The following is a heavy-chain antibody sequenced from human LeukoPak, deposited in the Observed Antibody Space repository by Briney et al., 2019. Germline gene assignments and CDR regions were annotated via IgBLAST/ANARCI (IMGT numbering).Heavy chain of an antibody. D-gene: IGHD3-22*01. CDR1: GGSISSYY. V-gene: IGHV4-59*01. CDR3: ARGNYYYDSSGYQHPHFDY. Sequence: SETLSLTCTVSGGSISSYYWSWIRQPPGKGLAWIGYIYSSGSTAYNPSLKSRVTISVDTSKNQFSLKLSSVTAADTAMYYCARGNYYYDSSGYQHPHFDYWGQGTLVTVSS. J-gene: IGHJ4*02. CDR2: IYSSGST.